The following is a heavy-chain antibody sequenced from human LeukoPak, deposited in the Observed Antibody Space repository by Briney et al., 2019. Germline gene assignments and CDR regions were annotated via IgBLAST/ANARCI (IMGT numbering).Heavy chain of an antibody. CDR3: ARVNEDYFDY. CDR1: GGSISSYY. J-gene: IGHJ4*02. D-gene: IGHD2-8*01. Sequence: SETLSLTCTVSGGSISSYYWSWIRQPPGKGLEWIGYIYYSGSTYYNPSLKSRVTISVDTSKNQFSLKLSSVTAADTAVYYCARVNEDYFDYWGQGTLVTVSS. CDR2: IYYSGST. V-gene: IGHV4-59*12.